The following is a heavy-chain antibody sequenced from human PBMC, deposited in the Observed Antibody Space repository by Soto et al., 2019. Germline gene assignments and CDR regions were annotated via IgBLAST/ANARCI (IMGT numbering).Heavy chain of an antibody. CDR2: IYWDDAK. CDR1: GFSLSTSGVG. J-gene: IGHJ4*02. Sequence: QITLKESGPTLVKPTQTLTLTCTFSGFSLSTSGVGVGWIRQPPGKALEWLALIYWDDAKEYSPSLKSRLTNPKDTPKNQVVLIKANMDPVDTATYYCAHKGGGDRILDYWGQGTLVTVSS. CDR3: AHKGGGDRILDY. D-gene: IGHD3-16*01. V-gene: IGHV2-5*02.